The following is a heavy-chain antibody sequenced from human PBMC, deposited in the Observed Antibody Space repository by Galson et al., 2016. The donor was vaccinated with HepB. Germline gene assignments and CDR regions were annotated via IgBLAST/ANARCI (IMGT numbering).Heavy chain of an antibody. V-gene: IGHV3-30-3*01. Sequence: SLRLSCAASGFTFSGYTMHWVRQAPGKGLEWVAVISYDGNNKYFAGSVKGRFTISRENSYNTLSLQMKSLRPDDTAMYYCAKAVGGCCVSLPDYWGQGALVTVSS. CDR1: GFTFSGYT. CDR3: AKAVGGCCVSLPDY. D-gene: IGHD2-15*01. J-gene: IGHJ4*02. CDR2: ISYDGNNK.